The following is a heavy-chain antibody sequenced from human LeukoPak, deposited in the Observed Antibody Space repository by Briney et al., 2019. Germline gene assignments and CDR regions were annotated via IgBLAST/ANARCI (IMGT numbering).Heavy chain of an antibody. CDR1: GFTFSSYW. D-gene: IGHD4-11*01. J-gene: IGHJ1*01. Sequence: GGSLRLSCAASGFTFSSYWMTWVRQAPGKGLEWVANIKQDGSEKYYVDSVKGRFTISRDNAKNSVYLQMNSLGADDTAVYYCATYSILNAREFRYWGQGTLVTVTS. CDR3: ATYSILNAREFRY. CDR2: IKQDGSEK. V-gene: IGHV3-7*01.